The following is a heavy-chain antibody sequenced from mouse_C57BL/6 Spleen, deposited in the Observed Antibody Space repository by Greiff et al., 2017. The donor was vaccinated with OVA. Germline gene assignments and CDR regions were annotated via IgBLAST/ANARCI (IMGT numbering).Heavy chain of an antibody. D-gene: IGHD1-1*01. CDR3: ARYYGSSPDWYFDV. Sequence: QVQLKQPGAELVMPGASVKLSCKASGYTFTSYWMHWVKQRPGQGLEWIGEIDPSDSYTNYNQKFKGKSTLTVDKSSSTAYMQLSSLTSEDSAVYYCARYYGSSPDWYFDVWGTGTTVTVSS. CDR1: GYTFTSYW. CDR2: IDPSDSYT. J-gene: IGHJ1*03. V-gene: IGHV1-69*01.